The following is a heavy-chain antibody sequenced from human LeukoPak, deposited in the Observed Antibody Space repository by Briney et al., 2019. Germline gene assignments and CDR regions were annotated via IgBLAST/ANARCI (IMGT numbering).Heavy chain of an antibody. Sequence: PGGPLTLSCAASGFTFSSYRMHWPRQVPGKGLVWVARINPGGSSITYANSVKGRFTISRDNAKNTLYLQLDSLRAEGTGVYYCARSNQAYDYWGQGTLVTVSS. J-gene: IGHJ4*02. CDR2: INPGGSSI. D-gene: IGHD1-14*01. V-gene: IGHV3-74*01. CDR3: ARSNQAYDY. CDR1: GFTFSSYR.